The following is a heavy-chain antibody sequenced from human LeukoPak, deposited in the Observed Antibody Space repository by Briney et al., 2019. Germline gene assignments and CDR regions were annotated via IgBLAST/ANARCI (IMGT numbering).Heavy chain of an antibody. CDR2: IRYDESTK. J-gene: IGHJ4*02. CDR3: AKDHKQWLPQYYFDY. D-gene: IGHD6-19*01. Sequence: GGSLRLSCAASGFTFSRYGMHWVRQAPGKGLEWVAFIRYDESTKYYADSVKGRFTVSRDNSKNTLYLQMNSLGAEDTAVYYCAKDHKQWLPQYYFDYWGQGTLVTVSS. CDR1: GFTFSRYG. V-gene: IGHV3-30*02.